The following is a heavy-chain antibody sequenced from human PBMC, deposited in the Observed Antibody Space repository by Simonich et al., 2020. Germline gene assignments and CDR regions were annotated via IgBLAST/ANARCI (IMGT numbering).Heavy chain of an antibody. V-gene: IGHV4-34*01. CDR3: ARHLQLGPFDY. CDR2: INHSGST. D-gene: IGHD1-1*01. CDR1: GGSFSGYY. Sequence: QVQLQQWGAGLLKPSETLSLTCAVYGGSFSGYYWSWIRQPPGKGLEWIGEINHSGSTNSNPSLKSRVTISGDTSKNQFSLKLSSVTAADTAVYYCARHLQLGPFDYWGQGTLVTVSS. J-gene: IGHJ4*02.